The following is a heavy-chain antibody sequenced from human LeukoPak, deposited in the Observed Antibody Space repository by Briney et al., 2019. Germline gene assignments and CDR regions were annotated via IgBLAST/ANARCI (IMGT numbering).Heavy chain of an antibody. D-gene: IGHD4-17*01. CDR2: IYHSGST. J-gene: IGHJ3*02. CDR1: GGSISSGGYS. CDR3: ATTTVTTPPGFDI. V-gene: IGHV4-30-2*05. Sequence: SETLSLTCAVSGGSISSGGYSWSWIRQPPGKGLEWIGYIYHSGSTYYNPSLKSRVTISVDTSKNQFSLKLSSVTAADTAVYYCATTTVTTPPGFDIWGQGTMVTVSS.